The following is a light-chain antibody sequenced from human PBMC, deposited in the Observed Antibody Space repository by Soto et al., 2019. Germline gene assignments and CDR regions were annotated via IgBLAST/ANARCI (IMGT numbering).Light chain of an antibody. J-gene: IGKJ1*01. CDR1: QSISSY. V-gene: IGKV1-39*01. CDR3: QQSYSIPWT. Sequence: DIQMTQSPSSLSASVGDRVTISCRAGQSISSYLIWYQQKPGKAPKLLIYAASSLQSGVPSRFSGSGSGTDFTLTISSLQPEDFATYYCQQSYSIPWTFGQGTKVDIK. CDR2: AAS.